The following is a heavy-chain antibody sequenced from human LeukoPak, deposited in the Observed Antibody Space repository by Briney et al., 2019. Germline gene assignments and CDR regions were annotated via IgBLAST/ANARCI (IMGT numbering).Heavy chain of an antibody. CDR2: IIPIFGTA. J-gene: IGHJ4*02. D-gene: IGHD6-13*01. V-gene: IGHV1-69*13. CDR3: ARDRRPGYSSSWSFDY. CDR1: GGTFSSYA. Sequence: ASVKVSCKASGGTFSSYAISWVRQAPGQGLEWMGGIIPIFGTANYAQKFQGRVTITADESTSTAYMELSSLRSEDTAVYYCARDRRPGYSSSWSFDYWGQGTLVTVSS.